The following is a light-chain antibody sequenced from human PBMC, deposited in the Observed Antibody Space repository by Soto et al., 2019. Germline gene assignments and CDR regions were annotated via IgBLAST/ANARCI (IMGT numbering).Light chain of an antibody. CDR2: YDD. V-gene: IGLV1-36*01. Sequence: QSVLTQPPSVSGAPRQRGTISCSGSNSNIGNNAVNWYQQLPGKAPKLLIYYDDLLPSGVSDRFSGSKSGTSASLAISGLQSEDEAGYYCAAWDDSLNGPVFGGGTKVTVL. J-gene: IGLJ2*01. CDR1: NSNIGNNA. CDR3: AAWDDSLNGPV.